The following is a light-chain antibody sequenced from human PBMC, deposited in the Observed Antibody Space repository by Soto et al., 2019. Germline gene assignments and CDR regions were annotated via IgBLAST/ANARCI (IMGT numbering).Light chain of an antibody. CDR1: QSVSSTY. CDR3: QQLSSWTFT. J-gene: IGKJ3*01. V-gene: IGKV3D-20*02. CDR2: GAT. Sequence: EIVLTQSPGTLSLSPGERATLSCRASQSVSSTYLVWYQQKPGQAPRLLIYGATSRASGIPDRFSGSGSGTDFTLTISSLEPEDFAVYYCQQLSSWTFTSRPGTKVNIK.